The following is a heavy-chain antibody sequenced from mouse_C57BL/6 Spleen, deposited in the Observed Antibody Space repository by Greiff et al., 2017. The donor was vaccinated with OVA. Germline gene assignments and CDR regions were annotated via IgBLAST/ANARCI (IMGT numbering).Heavy chain of an antibody. CDR2: ISSGGSYT. CDR1: GFTFSSSG. V-gene: IGHV5-6*01. CDR3: ARDSFLDY. J-gene: IGHJ2*01. D-gene: IGHD2-12*01. Sequence: EVQLQESGGDLVKPGGSLNLSCAASGFTFSSSGMSWVRQTPDKRLEWVATISSGGSYTYYPDSVKGRFTISRDNAKNTLYLQMSSLKSEDTAMYYCARDSFLDYWGQGTTLTVSS.